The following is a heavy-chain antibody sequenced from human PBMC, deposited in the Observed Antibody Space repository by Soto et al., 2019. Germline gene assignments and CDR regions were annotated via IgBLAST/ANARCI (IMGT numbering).Heavy chain of an antibody. J-gene: IGHJ5*02. CDR1: CYSFSTYD. CDR3: ATSYDTGFDP. Sequence: APVNVSCKASCYSFSTYDISWLRQAPGQGPEWMGRISPKNGNTNYAQSFQDRVTMTADTSSSTAYMELRGLRSDDTANYYCATSYDTGFDPWGQGTLVTVSS. CDR2: ISPKNGNT. V-gene: IGHV1-18*04. D-gene: IGHD3-9*01.